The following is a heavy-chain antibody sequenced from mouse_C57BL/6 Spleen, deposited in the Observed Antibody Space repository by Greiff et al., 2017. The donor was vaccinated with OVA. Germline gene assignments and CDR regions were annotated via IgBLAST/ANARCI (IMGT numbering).Heavy chain of an antibody. V-gene: IGHV1-52*01. CDR2: IDPSDSET. J-gene: IGHJ2*01. Sequence: QVHVKQPGAELVRPGSSVKLSCKASGYTFTSYWMHWVKQRPIQGLEWIGNIDPSDSETHYNQKFKDKATLTVDKSSSTAYMQLSSLTSEDSAVYYCARYPATRRGYFDYWGQGTTLTVSS. CDR1: GYTFTSYW. CDR3: ARYPATRRGYFDY. D-gene: IGHD6-1*01.